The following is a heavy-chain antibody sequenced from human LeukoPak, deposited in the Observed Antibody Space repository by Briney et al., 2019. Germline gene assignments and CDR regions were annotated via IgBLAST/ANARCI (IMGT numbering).Heavy chain of an antibody. CDR3: ATTFPYCGDGTCKL. CDR2: INQGGNTV. CDR1: GLRFTSYW. J-gene: IGHJ4*02. Sequence: GGSLRLSCAASGLRFTSYWMSWVRQAPGKGLEWVANINQGGNTVNYVDSVKGRVSIARDNDNNALFLQMHSLRFEDTAIYYCATTFPYCGDGTCKLGGQGAQVTVSS. V-gene: IGHV3-7*01. D-gene: IGHD2-15*01.